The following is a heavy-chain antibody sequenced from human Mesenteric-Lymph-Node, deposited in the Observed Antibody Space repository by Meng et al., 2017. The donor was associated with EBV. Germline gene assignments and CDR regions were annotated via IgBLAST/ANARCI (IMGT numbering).Heavy chain of an antibody. D-gene: IGHD3-10*01. CDR1: GESFSGFY. V-gene: IGHV4-34*01. J-gene: IGHJ4*02. Sequence: QVGAGLLKPSETLALTCAVYGESFSGFYWSWVRQAPGKGLEWIGEMNNGGTSNYNPSLESRVTISVDPSKNQFSLNLRSVTAADTAVYYCARVKPSIWFGELFYYFDYWGPGILVTVSS. CDR3: ARVKPSIWFGELFYYFDY. CDR2: MNNGGTS.